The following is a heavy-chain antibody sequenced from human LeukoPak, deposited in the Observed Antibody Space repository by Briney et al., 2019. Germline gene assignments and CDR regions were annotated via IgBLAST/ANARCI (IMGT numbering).Heavy chain of an antibody. J-gene: IGHJ4*02. Sequence: PGRSLILSCAASGFTFSNYGMHWVRQAPGKGLEWVALISYDGSNKYYADSVKGRFTISRDNSKNTLYLQMISLRAEDTAVYYCANYGSVSYFAYWGQATLATVSS. CDR1: GFTFSNYG. V-gene: IGHV3-30*18. CDR2: ISYDGSNK. D-gene: IGHD3-10*01. CDR3: ANYGSVSYFAY.